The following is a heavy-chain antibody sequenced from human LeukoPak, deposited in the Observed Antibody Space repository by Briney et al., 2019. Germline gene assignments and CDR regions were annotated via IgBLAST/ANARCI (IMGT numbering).Heavy chain of an antibody. CDR3: AGDYEDNLAFDI. V-gene: IGHV3-21*01. CDR1: GFSFSNCS. Sequence: PGGSLRLSCAASGFSFSNCSMNWVRQAPGKGLEWVSSISSSSTYIYYADSLEGRFTISRDNVRNSLYLQMNSLRAEDTAVYYCAGDYEDNLAFDIWGQGTMVTVSS. D-gene: IGHD5-12*01. J-gene: IGHJ3*02. CDR2: ISSSSTYI.